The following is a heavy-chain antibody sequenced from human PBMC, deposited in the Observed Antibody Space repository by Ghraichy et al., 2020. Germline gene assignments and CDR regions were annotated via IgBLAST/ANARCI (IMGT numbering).Heavy chain of an antibody. CDR2: ISGSGGST. D-gene: IGHD3-3*01. CDR1: GFTFSSYA. CDR3: AKISAIFWSGYSNFDY. V-gene: IGHV3-23*01. Sequence: LSLTCAASGFTFSSYAMSWVRQAPGKGLEWVSAISGSGGSTYYADSVKGRFTISRDNSKNTLYLQMNSLRAEDTAVYYCAKISAIFWSGYSNFDYWGQGTLVTVSS. J-gene: IGHJ4*02.